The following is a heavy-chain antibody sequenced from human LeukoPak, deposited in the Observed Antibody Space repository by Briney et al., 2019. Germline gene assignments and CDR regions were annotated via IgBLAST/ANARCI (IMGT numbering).Heavy chain of an antibody. CDR1: GYTFTSYG. Sequence: ASVKVSCKASGYTFTSYGISWVRQAPGQGLEWMGWTSAYNGNTNYAQKLQGRVTMTTDTSTSTAYMELRSLRSDDTAVYYCARDLYGSSWYDSYYYYYMDVWGKGTTVTVSS. D-gene: IGHD6-13*01. CDR2: TSAYNGNT. J-gene: IGHJ6*03. CDR3: ARDLYGSSWYDSYYYYYMDV. V-gene: IGHV1-18*01.